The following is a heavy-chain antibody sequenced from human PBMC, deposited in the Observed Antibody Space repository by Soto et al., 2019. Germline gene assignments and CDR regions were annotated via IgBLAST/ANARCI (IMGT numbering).Heavy chain of an antibody. V-gene: IGHV1-2*03. J-gene: IGHJ4*02. CDR2: INPNSGGT. CDR3: ARAGIAAAGIFLHSFDY. Sequence: GASVKVSCKASGYTFTGYYMHWVLEAPGQGLEWMGWINPNSGGTNYAQKFQGRVTMTRDTSISTAYMELSRLRSDDTAVYYCARAGIAAAGIFLHSFDYWGQGTLVTVSS. D-gene: IGHD6-13*01. CDR1: GYTFTGYY.